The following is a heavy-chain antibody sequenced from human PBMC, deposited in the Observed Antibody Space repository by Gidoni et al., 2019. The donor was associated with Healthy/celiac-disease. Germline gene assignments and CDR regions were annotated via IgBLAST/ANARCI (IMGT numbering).Heavy chain of an antibody. CDR2: IDWDDYK. J-gene: IGHJ5*02. CDR3: ARILAEAGTVDWFDP. D-gene: IGHD6-19*01. Sequence: QVTLMESGPALVKPIQNLTLTWSFSGFSLSTSGMCVRWIRQPPGKALECLARIDWDDYKYYSTSLKTRLTISKDNSKNKVVLTMTNMDPVDTATYYCARILAEAGTVDWFDPWGQGTLVTVSS. V-gene: IGHV2-70*15. CDR1: GFSLSTSGMC.